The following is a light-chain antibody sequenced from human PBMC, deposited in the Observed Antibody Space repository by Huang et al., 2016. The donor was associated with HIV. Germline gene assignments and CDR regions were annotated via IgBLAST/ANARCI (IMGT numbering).Light chain of an antibody. J-gene: IGKJ2*01. V-gene: IGKV1-5*03. CDR3: QLYNTYST. CDR1: QSINNW. Sequence: DIQMTQSPSTLSASVGDRVSITCRCSQSINNWLGWYQQKPGKAHILLIYKASNLESGVSSRFSGSASGTEFTLTISSLQPDDSATYYCQLYNTYSTFGQGTKLEI. CDR2: KAS.